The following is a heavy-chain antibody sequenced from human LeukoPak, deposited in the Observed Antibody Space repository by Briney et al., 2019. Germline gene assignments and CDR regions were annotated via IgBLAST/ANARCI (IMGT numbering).Heavy chain of an antibody. CDR3: AKDSYSKGDF. CDR2: IKNDGAVK. J-gene: IGHJ6*02. CDR1: GFTFSNAW. D-gene: IGHD6-13*01. V-gene: IGHV3-7*01. Sequence: GGSLRLSCAASGFTFSNAWMSWVRQAPGKGLEWVANIKNDGAVKNYVDSVKGRFTISRDNAKNSLYLQMNSLRAEDTAVYYCAKDSYSKGDFWGQGTTVTVSS.